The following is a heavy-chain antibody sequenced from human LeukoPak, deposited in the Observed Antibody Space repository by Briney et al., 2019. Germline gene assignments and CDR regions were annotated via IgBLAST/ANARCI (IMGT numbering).Heavy chain of an antibody. J-gene: IGHJ4*02. Sequence: GGSLRLSCAASGFTFSSHFMSWVRQAPGKGLEWVSTISTGGRTYYADSVKGRFTISRDNSKNTLHLQMNGLRAEDTAVYYCAKYCSGGCYSGLDYWGQGTLVTVSS. CDR2: ISTGGRT. CDR1: GFTFSSHF. D-gene: IGHD2-21*01. CDR3: AKYCSGGCYSGLDY. V-gene: IGHV3-23*01.